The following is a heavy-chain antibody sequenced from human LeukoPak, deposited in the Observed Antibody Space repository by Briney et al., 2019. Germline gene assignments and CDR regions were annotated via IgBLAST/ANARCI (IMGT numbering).Heavy chain of an antibody. CDR2: ITTYNGDA. CDR1: GYAFTTYG. CDR3: ARGGGGLGDNWFDP. D-gene: IGHD3-10*01. V-gene: IGHV1-18*01. Sequence: GASVKVSXKASGYAFTTYGISWVRQAPGQGLEWMGWITTYNGDANYAQKLQGRVIMTRDTSTSTADMELRSLRSAGTAVYYWARGGGGLGDNWFDPWGQGTLVTVSS. J-gene: IGHJ5*02.